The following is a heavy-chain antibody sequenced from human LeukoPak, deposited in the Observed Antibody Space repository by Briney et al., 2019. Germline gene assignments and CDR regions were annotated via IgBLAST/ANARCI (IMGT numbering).Heavy chain of an antibody. V-gene: IGHV3-30*02. Sequence: GSLRLSCAASGFVFSKNGMHWVRQAPGKGLEWVAFIRHDETEKYYADSVKGRFSISRDNSKNTLSLQMTSLRFDDTALYYCAKFSYGDYVAWGPGTLVTVSS. CDR1: GFVFSKNG. J-gene: IGHJ5*02. D-gene: IGHD4-17*01. CDR2: IRHDETEK. CDR3: AKFSYGDYVA.